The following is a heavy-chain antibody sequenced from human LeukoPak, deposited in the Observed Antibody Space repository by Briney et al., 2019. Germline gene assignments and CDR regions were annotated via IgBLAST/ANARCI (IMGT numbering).Heavy chain of an antibody. CDR1: GFTFSSYA. Sequence: PGGSLRLSCAASGFTFSSYAMNWVRQAPGKGLEWVSTISGSGGSTYYADSVKGRFTFSRDNSKNTLYLQMNSLRAEDTAVYYCAKGRYCSGDSCYGAFDIWGQGTMVTVSS. D-gene: IGHD2-15*01. CDR2: ISGSGGST. CDR3: AKGRYCSGDSCYGAFDI. V-gene: IGHV3-23*01. J-gene: IGHJ3*02.